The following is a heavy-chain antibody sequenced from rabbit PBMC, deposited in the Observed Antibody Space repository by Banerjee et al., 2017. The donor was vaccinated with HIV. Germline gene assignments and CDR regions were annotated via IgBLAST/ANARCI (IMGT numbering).Heavy chain of an antibody. CDR2: ITYGGSA. CDR1: GFDFSTYG. Sequence: QEQLEESGGDLVKPEGSLTLTCTASGFDFSTYGVNWVRQAPGKGLEWIGYITYGGSAYYASWVNGRFTISKASSTTVTLQMTSLTAADTATYFCARDLAGVIGWNLNLWGPGTLVTVS. V-gene: IGHV1S45*01. J-gene: IGHJ4*01. CDR3: ARDLAGVIGWNLNL. D-gene: IGHD4-1*01.